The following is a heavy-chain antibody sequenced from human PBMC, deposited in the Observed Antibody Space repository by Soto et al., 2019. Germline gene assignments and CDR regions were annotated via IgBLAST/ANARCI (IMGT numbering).Heavy chain of an antibody. J-gene: IGHJ6*02. Sequence: KTSETLSLTCTVSDVSINSSSDYWGWIRQPPGKGLEWIGSIYHSGSTYYNPSLKSRVTISVDTSKNQFSLKLSSVTAADTAVYYCATFEEPGYGMDVWGQGTTVTVSS. V-gene: IGHV4-39*07. CDR3: ATFEEPGYGMDV. CDR2: IYHSGST. CDR1: DVSINSSSDY.